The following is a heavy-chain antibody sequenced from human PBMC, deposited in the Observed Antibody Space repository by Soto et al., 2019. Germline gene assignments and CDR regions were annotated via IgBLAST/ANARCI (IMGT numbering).Heavy chain of an antibody. CDR1: GFTFSSYA. CDR2: ISGSGGST. Sequence: EVQLLESGGGLVQPGGSLRLSCAASGFTFSSYAMSWVRQAPGKRLEWVLAISGSGGSTYYADSVKGRFTLSRDNSKNTLYLQRNSRRGEVTAVYYCVKSPEYGEAAAGRDYWGQGTLVTVTS. J-gene: IGHJ4*02. V-gene: IGHV3-23*01. CDR3: VKSPEYGEAAAGRDY. D-gene: IGHD6-13*01.